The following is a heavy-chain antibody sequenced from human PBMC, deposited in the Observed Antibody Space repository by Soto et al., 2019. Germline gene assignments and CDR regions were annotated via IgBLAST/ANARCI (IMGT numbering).Heavy chain of an antibody. CDR2: INDSGNI. D-gene: IGHD3-10*01. V-gene: IGHV4-34*01. CDR1: GGSFSGYQ. Sequence: QVQLQQWGAGLLKPSETLSLTCAVYGGSFSGYQWSWIRQTPGKGLEWIGEINDSGNINYNPSLKSRVTILMDTPKKQISLKLSSVTAADTAVYYCARGLILCFGELSRRGGYYYYMDVWGTGTTVTVSS. CDR3: ARGLILCFGELSRRGGYYYYMDV. J-gene: IGHJ6*03.